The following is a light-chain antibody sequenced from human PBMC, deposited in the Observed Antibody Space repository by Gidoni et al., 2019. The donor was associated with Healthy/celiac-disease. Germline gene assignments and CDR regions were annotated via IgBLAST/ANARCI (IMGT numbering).Light chain of an antibody. Sequence: EIVLPQSPATLSSSPGERATLSCRASQSVSSYLAWYQQKPGQAPRLLIYDASNRATGIPARFSGSGSGTDFTLTISSLEPEDFAVYYCQQRSNWLLTFGGXTKVEIK. J-gene: IGKJ4*01. CDR2: DAS. CDR1: QSVSSY. V-gene: IGKV3-11*01. CDR3: QQRSNWLLT.